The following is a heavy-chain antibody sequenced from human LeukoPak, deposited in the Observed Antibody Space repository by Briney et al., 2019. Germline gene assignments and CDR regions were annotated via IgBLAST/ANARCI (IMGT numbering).Heavy chain of an antibody. J-gene: IGHJ6*03. D-gene: IGHD6-13*01. CDR1: GYSISSGYY. CDR3: ARGAGSWSHYYYYMDV. Sequence: PSETLSLTCAVSGYSISSGYYWGWIRQPPGKGLEWIGSIYYSGSTYYNPSLKSRVTISVDTSKNQFSLKLSSVTAADTAVYYCARGAGSWSHYYYYMDVWGKGTTVTVSS. CDR2: IYYSGST. V-gene: IGHV4-38-2*01.